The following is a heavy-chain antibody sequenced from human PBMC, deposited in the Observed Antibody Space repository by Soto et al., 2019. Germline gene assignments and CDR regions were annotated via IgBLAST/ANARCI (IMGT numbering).Heavy chain of an antibody. V-gene: IGHV1-24*01. CDR2: FVPEDGET. CDR3: ATLSNDVWSGPNNWFDP. CDR1: GYTLTELS. J-gene: IGHJ5*02. D-gene: IGHD3-3*01. Sequence: GASVKVSCKVSGYTLTELSMHWLRQAPGKGLEWMGGFVPEDGETIYAQKFQGRVTMTENTSTDTAYMELSSLRSEDTAVSYCATLSNDVWSGPNNWFDPWGQGTLVTVSS.